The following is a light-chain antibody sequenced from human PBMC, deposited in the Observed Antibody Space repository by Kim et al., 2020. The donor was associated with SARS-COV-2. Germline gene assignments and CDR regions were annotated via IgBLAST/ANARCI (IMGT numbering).Light chain of an antibody. J-gene: IGLJ2*01. CDR1: KLGDKY. V-gene: IGLV3-1*01. Sequence: VSPGQTASITCSGDKLGDKYACWYQQTPGQSPVLVIYQDSKRPSGIPERFSGSNSGNTATLTISGTQAMDEADYYCQAWDSSTVVFGGGTQLTVL. CDR2: QDS. CDR3: QAWDSSTVV.